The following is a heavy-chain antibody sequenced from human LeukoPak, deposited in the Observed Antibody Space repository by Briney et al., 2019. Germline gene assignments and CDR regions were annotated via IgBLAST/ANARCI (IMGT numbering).Heavy chain of an antibody. CDR3: ARAYPADIVATILYYSDY. Sequence: TGGSPRLSCAASGFTFSSYWMSWVRQAPGKGLEWVANIKQDGSEKYYVDSVKGRFTISRDNAKNSLYLQMNSLRAEDTAVYYCARAYPADIVATILYYSDYWGQGTLVTVSS. CDR2: IKQDGSEK. CDR1: GFTFSSYW. J-gene: IGHJ4*02. D-gene: IGHD5-12*01. V-gene: IGHV3-7*01.